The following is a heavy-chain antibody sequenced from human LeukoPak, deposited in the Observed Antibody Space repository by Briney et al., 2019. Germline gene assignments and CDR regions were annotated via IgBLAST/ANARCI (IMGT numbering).Heavy chain of an antibody. D-gene: IGHD3-10*01. CDR1: GYTFTSYY. Sequence: ASVTVSCKASGYTFTSYYMHWVRQAPGQGLEWVGIINPSGGSTSYAQKFQGRVTMTRDTSTSTVYMELSSLRSENTAVYYCARGEGLLWFGELPDYWGQGTLVTVSS. CDR3: ARGEGLLWFGELPDY. J-gene: IGHJ4*02. CDR2: INPSGGST. V-gene: IGHV1-46*01.